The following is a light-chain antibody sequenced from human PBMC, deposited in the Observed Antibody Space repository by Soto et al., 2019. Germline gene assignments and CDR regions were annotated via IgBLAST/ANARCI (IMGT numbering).Light chain of an antibody. V-gene: IGLV2-14*01. CDR3: SSYTSSSTPYV. Sequence: QSVLTQPASVSGSPGQSITISCTGTSSDVGSYNYVSWYQQHPGKAPKLMIYEVSDRPSGISSRFSGSKSGNTASLTISGLQTEDEADYYCSSYTSSSTPYVFGTGTKVTVL. CDR2: EVS. J-gene: IGLJ1*01. CDR1: SSDVGSYNY.